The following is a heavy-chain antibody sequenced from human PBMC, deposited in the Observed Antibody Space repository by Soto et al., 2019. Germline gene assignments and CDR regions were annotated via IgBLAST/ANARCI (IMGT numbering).Heavy chain of an antibody. D-gene: IGHD2-15*01. CDR2: IYYSGST. Sequence: SETLSLTCTVSGGSISSYYWSWIRQPPGKGLEWIGYIYYSGSTNYNPSHKSRVTISVDTSKNQFSLKLSSVTAADTAVYYCSRVPTDCSGGSCHGLIAFDIWGQGTMVTVSS. J-gene: IGHJ3*02. CDR3: SRVPTDCSGGSCHGLIAFDI. CDR1: GGSISSYY. V-gene: IGHV4-59*01.